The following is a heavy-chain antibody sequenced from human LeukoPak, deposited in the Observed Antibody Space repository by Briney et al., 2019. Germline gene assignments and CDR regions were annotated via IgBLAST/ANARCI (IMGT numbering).Heavy chain of an antibody. Sequence: GASVKVSCKASGNILTRYTINWVRQAPGQGLEWMGWINTNTGKPVYAQGLTGRFVFSWGTSVSTAYLQISSLKTEDTGIYFCTSVIVGATAPWFDPWGQGTPVTVSS. D-gene: IGHD1-26*01. J-gene: IGHJ5*02. V-gene: IGHV7-4-1*02. CDR2: INTNTGKP. CDR1: GNILTRYT. CDR3: TSVIVGATAPWFDP.